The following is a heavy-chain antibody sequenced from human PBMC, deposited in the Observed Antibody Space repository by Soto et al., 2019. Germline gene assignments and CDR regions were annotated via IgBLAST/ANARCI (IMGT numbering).Heavy chain of an antibody. D-gene: IGHD2-15*01. CDR2: INSDGSST. J-gene: IGHJ4*02. CDR3: ARVYCSGGSCYHRDY. CDR1: GFTFSSYW. Sequence: EVQLVESGGGLVQPGGSLRLSCAASGFTFSSYWMHWVRQAPGKGLVWVSRINSDGSSTSYADSVKGRFTISRDNAKKTLYRQRTSLRAEDTAVYYCARVYCSGGSCYHRDYWGQGTLVTVSS. V-gene: IGHV3-74*01.